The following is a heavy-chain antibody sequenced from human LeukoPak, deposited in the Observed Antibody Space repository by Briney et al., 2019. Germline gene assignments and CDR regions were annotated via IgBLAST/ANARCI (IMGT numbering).Heavy chain of an antibody. CDR3: ASSDPYSGSYFYDY. D-gene: IGHD1-26*01. J-gene: IGHJ4*02. V-gene: IGHV4-34*01. CDR2: INHSGST. CDR1: GGSFSGYY. Sequence: SETLSLTCAVYGGSFSGYYWSWIRQPPGKGLEWIGEINHSGSTNYTPSLKSRVTISVDTSKNQFSLKLSSVTAADTAVYYCASSDPYSGSYFYDYWGQGTLVTVSS.